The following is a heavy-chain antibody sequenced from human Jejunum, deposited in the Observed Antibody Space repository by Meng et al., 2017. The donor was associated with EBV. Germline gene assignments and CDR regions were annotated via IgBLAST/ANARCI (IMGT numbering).Heavy chain of an antibody. J-gene: IGHJ5*02. D-gene: IGHD5-12*01. V-gene: IGHV4-4*02. CDR2: IYYTGRT. CDR1: GASISSSHW. CDR3: ATSMSGYSYSYS. Sequence: AQVQESGPGPVQPSGTLSLTCAVSGASISSSHWWSWVRQAPGEGLEWIGEIYYTGRTNYNPSLKSRVSMSIDKSKNQFSLNLNSVTVADTAVYYCATSMSGYSYSYSWGQGTLVTVSS.